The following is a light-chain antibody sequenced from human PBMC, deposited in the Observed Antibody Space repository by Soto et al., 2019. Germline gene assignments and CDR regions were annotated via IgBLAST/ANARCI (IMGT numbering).Light chain of an antibody. V-gene: IGKV1-5*03. Sequence: DIQMTQSPSTLSGSVGDRVTITCRSSQTISSWLAWYQQKPGKAPKLLIYKASTLKSGVPSRFSGSRSGTDFTLTISSLQAEDFATYYCLQDHDYQWTFGQGTKVDIK. CDR1: QTISSW. CDR3: LQDHDYQWT. CDR2: KAS. J-gene: IGKJ2*02.